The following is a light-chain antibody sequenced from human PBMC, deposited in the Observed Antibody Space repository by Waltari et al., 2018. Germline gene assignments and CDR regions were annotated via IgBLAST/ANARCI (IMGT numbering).Light chain of an antibody. CDR2: EIS. J-gene: IGKJ1*01. CDR1: QSLLYTDGKTY. CDR3: MQTKQFPWT. V-gene: IGKV2D-29*01. Sequence: DIVMTQTPVSLSVTPGPSASLSCKSSQSLLYTDGKTYFYWYLQKAGQPPQPLIYEISKRFSGVPDRFSGSGSGTDFTLKISRVEAEDVGVYYCMQTKQFPWTLGQGTKVEVK.